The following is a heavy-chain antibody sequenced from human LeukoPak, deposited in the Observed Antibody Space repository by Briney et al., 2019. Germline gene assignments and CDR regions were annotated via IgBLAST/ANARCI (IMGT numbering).Heavy chain of an antibody. CDR1: GFTFSSYG. V-gene: IGHV3-30*18. Sequence: GRSLRLSCAASGFTFSSYGMHWVRQAPGKGLEWVAVISYDGSNKYYADSVKGRFTISRDNSKNTLYLQMNSLRAGDTAVYYCAKAPTSNSSGWYNFDYWGQGTLVTVSS. D-gene: IGHD6-19*01. J-gene: IGHJ4*02. CDR3: AKAPTSNSSGWYNFDY. CDR2: ISYDGSNK.